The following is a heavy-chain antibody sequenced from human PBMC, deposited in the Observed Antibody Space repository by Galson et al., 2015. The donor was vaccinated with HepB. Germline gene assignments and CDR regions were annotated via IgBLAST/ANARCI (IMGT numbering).Heavy chain of an antibody. CDR2: IKSKTDGGTT. D-gene: IGHD3-10*01. CDR3: TTVSRSYEWFGELLGYYFDY. V-gene: IGHV3-15*01. J-gene: IGHJ4*02. CDR1: GFTFSNAW. Sequence: SLRLSCAASGFTFSNAWMSWVRQAPGKGLEWVGRIKSKTDGGTTDYAAPVKGRFTISRDDSKNTLYLQMNSLKTEDTAVYYCTTVSRSYEWFGELLGYYFDYWGQGTLVTVSS.